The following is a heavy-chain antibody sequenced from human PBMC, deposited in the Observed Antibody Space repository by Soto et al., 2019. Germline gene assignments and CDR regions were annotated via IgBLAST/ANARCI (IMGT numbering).Heavy chain of an antibody. CDR1: GFTFSDYY. CDR2: ISSSGSTI. V-gene: IGHV3-11*01. J-gene: IGHJ6*03. CDR3: ARSRQAVNEDYYYYYYMDV. Sequence: GGSLRLSCAASGFTFSDYYMSWIRQAPGKGLEWVSYISSSGSTIYYADSVKGRFTISRDNAKNSLYLQMNSLRAEDTAVYYCARSRQAVNEDYYYYYYMDVWGKGTTVTVSS. D-gene: IGHD1-1*01.